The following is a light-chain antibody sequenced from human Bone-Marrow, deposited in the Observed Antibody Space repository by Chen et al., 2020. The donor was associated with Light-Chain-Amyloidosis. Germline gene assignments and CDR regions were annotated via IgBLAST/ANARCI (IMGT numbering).Light chain of an antibody. CDR3: QQYGSSPWT. J-gene: IGKJ1*01. Sequence: EIVLTQSPGTLSLSPGERAPLSCRHSQSVSSSYLAWYQQKPGQAPRLLIYGASSRATGIPDRFSGSGSGTDFTLTISRLEPEDFAVYYCQQYGSSPWTFGQGTKVEIK. CDR1: QSVSSSY. CDR2: GAS. V-gene: IGKV3-20*01.